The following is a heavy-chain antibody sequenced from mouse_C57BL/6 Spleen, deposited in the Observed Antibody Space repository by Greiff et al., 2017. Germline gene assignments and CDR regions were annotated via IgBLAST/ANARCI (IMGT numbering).Heavy chain of an antibody. CDR2: ISSGGDYI. Sequence: EVKLLESGEGLVKPGGSLKLSCAASGFTFSSYAMSWVRQTPEKRLEWVAYISSGGDYIYYADTVKGRFTISRDNARNTLYLQMSSLKSEDTAMYYCTRAGHYYGYYFDYWGQGTTLTVSS. V-gene: IGHV5-9-1*02. D-gene: IGHD1-2*01. CDR1: GFTFSSYA. J-gene: IGHJ2*01. CDR3: TRAGHYYGYYFDY.